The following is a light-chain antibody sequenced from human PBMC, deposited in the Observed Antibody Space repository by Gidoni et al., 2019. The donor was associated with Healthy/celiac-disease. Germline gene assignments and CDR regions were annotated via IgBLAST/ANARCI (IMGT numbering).Light chain of an antibody. CDR3: QQYNNWPPLT. CDR2: GAS. J-gene: IGKJ4*01. CDR1: QSVSSN. V-gene: IGKV3-15*01. Sequence: EIGMTQSPATLSVSPGERATLSGRASQSVSSNLAWYQQKPGPAPRLLLYGASTRATGIPARFSGSGSGTEFTLTISSLQSEDFAVYYCQQYNNWPPLTFGVXTKVEIK.